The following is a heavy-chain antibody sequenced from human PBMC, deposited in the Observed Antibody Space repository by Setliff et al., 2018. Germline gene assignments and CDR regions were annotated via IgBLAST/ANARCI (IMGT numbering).Heavy chain of an antibody. V-gene: IGHV4-39*01. J-gene: IGHJ4*02. CDR3: ARLKTAMVDF. CDR1: GGSISSGDYH. Sequence: SETLSLTCTVSGGSISSGDYHWGWIRQPPGKRLEWIGSLYYSGTTYCNPALNSRVTISMDTSTNQFSLKLVSVTAADTAVYYCARLKTAMVDFWGQGTLVTVSS. CDR2: LYYSGTT. D-gene: IGHD5-18*01.